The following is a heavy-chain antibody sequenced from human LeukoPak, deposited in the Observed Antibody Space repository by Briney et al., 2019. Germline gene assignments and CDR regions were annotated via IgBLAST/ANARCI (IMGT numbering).Heavy chain of an antibody. J-gene: IGHJ4*02. CDR2: IYYSGST. V-gene: IGHV4-59*01. D-gene: IGHD6-19*01. CDR1: GGSISSYY. Sequence: SETLSLTCTVSGGSISSYYWSWIRQPPGKGLEWIGYIYYSGSTNYNSYLKSRVTISVDTSKNQFSLKLSSVTAADTAVYYCARVGGGSGWYGDYFDYWGQGTLVTVSS. CDR3: ARVGGGSGWYGDYFDY.